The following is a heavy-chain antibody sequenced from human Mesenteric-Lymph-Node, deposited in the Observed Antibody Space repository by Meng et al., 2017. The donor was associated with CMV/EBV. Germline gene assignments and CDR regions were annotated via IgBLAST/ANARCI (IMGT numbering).Heavy chain of an antibody. D-gene: IGHD2-15*01. CDR3: ARSPGFYSLDF. Sequence: TWRDSGGSINTNLWWSWVRQPPGKGLEWIGEVSHTGSTLYTPSLKSRVTISVDKAKNHFSLRLTSVTAADTGVYFCARSPGFYSLDFWGLGTLVTVSS. CDR1: GGSINTNLW. J-gene: IGHJ4*02. V-gene: IGHV4-4*01. CDR2: VSHTGST.